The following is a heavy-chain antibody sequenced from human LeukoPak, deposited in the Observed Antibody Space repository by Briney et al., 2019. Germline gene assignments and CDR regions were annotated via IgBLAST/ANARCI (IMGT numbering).Heavy chain of an antibody. CDR2: IYSGGST. J-gene: IGHJ4*02. CDR3: ARGAMGYDY. V-gene: IGHV3-53*01. D-gene: IGHD2-8*01. CDR1: GFTVSSNY. Sequence: GGSLRLSCAVSGFTVSSNYMSWVRQAPGKGLEWVSVIYSGGSTYYADSVKGRFTISRDNSKNTLYLQMNSLRAEDTAVYYCARGAMGYDYWGQGTLVTVSS.